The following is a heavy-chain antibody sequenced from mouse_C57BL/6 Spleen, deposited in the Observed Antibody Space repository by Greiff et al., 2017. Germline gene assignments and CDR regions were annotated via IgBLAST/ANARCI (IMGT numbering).Heavy chain of an antibody. CDR3: ARWAYYGSSYGFAY. D-gene: IGHD1-1*01. Sequence: VQLQQSGPELVKPGASVKIPCKASGYTFTDYNMDWVKQRPGQGLEWIGNINPSNGGTNYNEKFKSKATLTVDKSSSTAYMQLSSLTSEDSAVYYCARWAYYGSSYGFAYWGQGTLVTVSA. V-gene: IGHV1-53*01. CDR1: GYTFTDYN. CDR2: INPSNGGT. J-gene: IGHJ3*01.